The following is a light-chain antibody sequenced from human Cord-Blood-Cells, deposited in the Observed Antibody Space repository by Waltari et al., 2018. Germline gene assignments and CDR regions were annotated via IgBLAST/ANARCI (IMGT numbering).Light chain of an antibody. Sequence: QSALTPPASVSGSPGQSITISCTGTSSDVCGYNYVSWYQQHPGKAPKLMIYDVSNRPSGVSNRFSGSKSGNTASLTISGLQAEDEADYYCSSYTSSSTYVFGTGTKVTVL. CDR3: SSYTSSSTYV. CDR1: SSDVCGYNY. J-gene: IGLJ1*01. V-gene: IGLV2-14*01. CDR2: DVS.